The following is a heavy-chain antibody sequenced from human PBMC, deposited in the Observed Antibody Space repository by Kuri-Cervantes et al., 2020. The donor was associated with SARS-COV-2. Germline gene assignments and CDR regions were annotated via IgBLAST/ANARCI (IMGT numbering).Heavy chain of an antibody. CDR2: IYTSGST. V-gene: IGHV4-4*07. Sequence: SETLSLTCTVSGGSISSYYWSWIRQPAGKGLEWIGRIYTSGSTNYNPSLKSRVTMSVDTSKNQFSLKLSSVTAADTAVYYCARDFSGRLTGDHYYYYYMDVWGKGTTVTVSS. CDR3: ARDFSGRLTGDHYYYYYMDV. CDR1: GGSISSYY. J-gene: IGHJ6*03. D-gene: IGHD7-27*01.